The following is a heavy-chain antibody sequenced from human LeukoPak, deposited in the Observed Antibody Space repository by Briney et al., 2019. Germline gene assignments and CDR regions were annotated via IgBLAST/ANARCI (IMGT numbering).Heavy chain of an antibody. CDR1: GFTFGSYS. Sequence: GGSLRLSCAASGFTFGSYSMNWVRQAPGKGLEWVGNIQPDGSEHYPVDSVKGRFTISRDNARNSLFLQMNSLRVEDTAVYYCASQSYARFDPWGQGTLVTVSS. D-gene: IGHD3-16*01. J-gene: IGHJ5*02. CDR2: IQPDGSEH. CDR3: ASQSYARFDP. V-gene: IGHV3-7*01.